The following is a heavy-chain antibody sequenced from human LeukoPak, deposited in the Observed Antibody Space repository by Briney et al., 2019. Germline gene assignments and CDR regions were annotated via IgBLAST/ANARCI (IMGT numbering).Heavy chain of an antibody. CDR2: IKQDGSEK. J-gene: IGHJ4*02. V-gene: IGHV3-7*03. Sequence: GGVLGVSFAGPGFNLLDYRVDWGRPGPGEGLEWVAIIKQDGSEKLYVDSVKGRFTISRDNAKSSLYLQINNLRAEDTAMYYCVSGIGWLPDYWGQGTPVTVSS. CDR1: FNLLDYR. CDR3: VSGIGWLPDY. D-gene: IGHD6-19*01.